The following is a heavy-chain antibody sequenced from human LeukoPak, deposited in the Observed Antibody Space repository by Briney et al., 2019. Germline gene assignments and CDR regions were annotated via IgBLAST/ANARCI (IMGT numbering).Heavy chain of an antibody. CDR2: ICPSGNSK. D-gene: IGHD3-10*01. CDR1: TFTFSSYT. J-gene: IGHJ4*02. CDR3: VRDFLGESGAGGY. V-gene: IGHV3-21*01. Sequence: GGSLRLSCATSTFTFSSYTMNWVRQAPGKGLEWVSSICPSGNSKYHADSVKGRFTISRDNAENSLYMQMNSLRAEDTGVYYCVRDFLGESGAGGYWGQGTLVTVSS.